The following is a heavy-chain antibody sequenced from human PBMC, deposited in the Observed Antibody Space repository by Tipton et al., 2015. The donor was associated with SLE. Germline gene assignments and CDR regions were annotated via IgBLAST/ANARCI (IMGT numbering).Heavy chain of an antibody. D-gene: IGHD2-2*01. Sequence: GSLRLSCVASGFTVSTNYMSWVRQAPGKGLEWVSVTIGTGTTYYADSVKGRFTISRDNSKNTLYLQMNSLRVEDTAVYYCASLSTSGGSGMDVWGQGTTVPVSS. CDR2: TIGTGTT. CDR3: ASLSTSGGSGMDV. J-gene: IGHJ6*02. V-gene: IGHV3-66*01. CDR1: GFTVSTNY.